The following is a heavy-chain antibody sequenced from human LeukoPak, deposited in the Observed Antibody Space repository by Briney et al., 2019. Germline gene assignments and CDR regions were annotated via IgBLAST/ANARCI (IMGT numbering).Heavy chain of an antibody. CDR3: ARVGLRGWFGDLFDY. CDR2: INPNSGGT. Sequence: ASVKVSCKASGYTFTGYYMHWVRQAPGQGLEWMGWINPNSGGTNYAQKFQGRVTMTRDTSISTAYMELSRLRSDDTAVYYCARVGLRGWFGDLFDYWGQGTLVTVSS. CDR1: GYTFTGYY. J-gene: IGHJ4*02. V-gene: IGHV1-2*02. D-gene: IGHD3-10*01.